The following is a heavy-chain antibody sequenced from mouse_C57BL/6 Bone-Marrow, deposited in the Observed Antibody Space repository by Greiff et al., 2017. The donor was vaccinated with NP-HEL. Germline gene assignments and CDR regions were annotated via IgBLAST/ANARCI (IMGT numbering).Heavy chain of an antibody. CDR1: GFNIKDDY. Sequence: EVQGVESGAELVRPGASVKLSCTASGFNIKDDYMHWVKQRPEQGLEWIGWIDPENGDTEYASKFQGKATITADTSSNTAYLQLSSLTSEDTAVYYCTTFFVYWGQGTLVTVSA. CDR3: TTFFVY. CDR2: IDPENGDT. J-gene: IGHJ3*01. V-gene: IGHV14-4*01.